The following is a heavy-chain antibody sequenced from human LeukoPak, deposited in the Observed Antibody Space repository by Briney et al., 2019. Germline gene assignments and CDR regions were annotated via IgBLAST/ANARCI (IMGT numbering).Heavy chain of an antibody. J-gene: IGHJ4*02. V-gene: IGHV4-39*01. Sequence: SETLSLTCTVSGGSLSSSRYYWGWIRQPRGKGLEWIGSIYYSGSTYYNPSLKSRVTISVDTSKNQFSLKLSSVTAADTAVYYCARHRDYYFWSHQEAFDYWGQGTLVTVSS. CDR3: ARHRDYYFWSHQEAFDY. CDR2: IYYSGST. D-gene: IGHD3-3*01. CDR1: GGSLSSSRYY.